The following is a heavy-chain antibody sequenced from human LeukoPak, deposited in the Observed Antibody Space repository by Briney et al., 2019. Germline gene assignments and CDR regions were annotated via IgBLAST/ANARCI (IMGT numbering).Heavy chain of an antibody. Sequence: QPGRSLRLSCAASGFTFSSHAMYWVRQAPGKGLEWVAVISYDGGNKYYADSVKGRFTISRDNSKNTLYLQMNSLRAEDTAVYYCARVVLGSGATYYYYGMDVWGKGTTVTVSS. CDR3: ARVVLGSGATYYYYGMDV. CDR2: ISYDGGNK. V-gene: IGHV3-30*04. D-gene: IGHD3-10*02. J-gene: IGHJ6*04. CDR1: GFTFSSHA.